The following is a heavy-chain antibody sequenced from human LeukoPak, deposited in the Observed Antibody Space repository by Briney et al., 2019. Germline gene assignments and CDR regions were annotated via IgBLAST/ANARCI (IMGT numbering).Heavy chain of an antibody. D-gene: IGHD1-26*01. CDR3: ATGKYSGSYYWFDP. CDR2: YDPEEGAM. Sequence: ASVKVSCKVSGSTLAESYIHWLRQAPGKGLEWMGGYDPEEGAMIYAQKFLDRVTMTEDTSTTTAYMEVSSLRSEDTAVYYCATGKYSGSYYWFDPWGQGTLVTVSS. V-gene: IGHV1-24*01. J-gene: IGHJ5*02. CDR1: GSTLAESY.